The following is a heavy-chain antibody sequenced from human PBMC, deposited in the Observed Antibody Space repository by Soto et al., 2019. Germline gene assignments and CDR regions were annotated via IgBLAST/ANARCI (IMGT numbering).Heavy chain of an antibody. V-gene: IGHV1-18*04. CDR3: ARDDYYDSSGSSDY. J-gene: IGHJ4*02. D-gene: IGHD3-22*01. CDR2: ISAYNGNT. CDR1: GYTFTGYY. Sequence: ASVKVSCKASGYTFTGYYMHWVRQAPGQGLEWMGWISAYNGNTNYAQKLQGRVTMTTDTSTSTAYMELRSLRSDDTAVYYCARDDYYDSSGSSDYWGQGTLVTVSS.